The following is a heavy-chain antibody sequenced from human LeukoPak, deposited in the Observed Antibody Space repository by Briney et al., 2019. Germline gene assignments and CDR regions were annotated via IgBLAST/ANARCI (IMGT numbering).Heavy chain of an antibody. CDR3: ASHDYTGDYYYCYYMDV. J-gene: IGHJ6*03. CDR1: GGTFSSDA. Sequence: SVKVSCKAYGGTFSSDAISWVAQAPGHGLEWMGGIIAIFITADYAQKLQGRVTITTDESTSTTYMERSSLRSEDTAVSYCASHDYTGDYYYCYYMDVWRKGTTVTVSS. V-gene: IGHV1-69*05. D-gene: IGHD4-11*01. CDR2: IIAIFITA.